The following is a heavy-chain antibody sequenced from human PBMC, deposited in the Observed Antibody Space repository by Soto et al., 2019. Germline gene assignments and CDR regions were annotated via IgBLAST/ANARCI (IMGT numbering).Heavy chain of an antibody. CDR1: GFSLSDYA. J-gene: IGHJ4*02. D-gene: IGHD5-18*01. CDR2: ISSNGGST. Sequence: PGGSLRLSCVAAGFSLSDYAVNWVRQAPGKGLEYVSAISSNGGSTYYADSVKGRFTISRDNSKNTLYLQMNSLRVDDTAVYYCAKDENTAMAQWGPGIPVTVSS. CDR3: AKDENTAMAQ. V-gene: IGHV3-64D*08.